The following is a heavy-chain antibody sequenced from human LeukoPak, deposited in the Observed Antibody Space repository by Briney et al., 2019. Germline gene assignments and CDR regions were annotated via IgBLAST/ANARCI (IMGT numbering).Heavy chain of an antibody. CDR1: GYTFTGYY. Sequence: ASVKVSCKASGYTFTGYYMHWVRQAPGQGLEWMGWINPNSGGTNYARKFQGRVTMTRDTSISTAYMELSRLTSDDTAVYYCAREGQSAVAGTVGSAFDIWGQGTMVTVSS. J-gene: IGHJ3*02. V-gene: IGHV1-2*02. CDR2: INPNSGGT. D-gene: IGHD6-19*01. CDR3: AREGQSAVAGTVGSAFDI.